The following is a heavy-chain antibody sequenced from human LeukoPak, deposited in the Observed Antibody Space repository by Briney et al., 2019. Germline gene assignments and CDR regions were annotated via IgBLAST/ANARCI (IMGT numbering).Heavy chain of an antibody. CDR3: ARVYNISSRYFDY. J-gene: IGHJ4*02. CDR2: IKQDGSEK. D-gene: IGHD6-6*01. V-gene: IGHV3-7*05. Sequence: GGSLRLSCAASGFTFSSYWMTWVRQAPGKGLEWGANIKQDGSEKYYVDSVKGRFTISRDNAKNSLYLQMNSLRAEDTAIYFCARVYNISSRYFDYWGQGTLVTVSS. CDR1: GFTFSSYW.